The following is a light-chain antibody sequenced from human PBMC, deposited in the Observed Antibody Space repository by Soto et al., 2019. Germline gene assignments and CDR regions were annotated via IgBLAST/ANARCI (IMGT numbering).Light chain of an antibody. V-gene: IGLV1-47*01. CDR3: VAWDGSLNSLL. CDR1: SSNIGSNY. J-gene: IGLJ2*01. CDR2: RTD. Sequence: QSVLTQPPSASGTPGQRVTISCSGSSSNIGSNYVYCYKQVPGTAPKLLIYRTDQRPSWVPDRFSASQPGASASLVISGLRSEDWADYYCVAWDGSLNSLLFGGGTKLTVL.